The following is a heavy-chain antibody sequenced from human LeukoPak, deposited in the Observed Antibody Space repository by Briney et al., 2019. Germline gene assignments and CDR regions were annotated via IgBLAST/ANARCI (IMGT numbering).Heavy chain of an antibody. Sequence: GGSLRLSCAAYGFTFSSYWMHWVRQAPGKGLVWVSRMNDDGSSTSYADSLKGRFTISRDNAKNTLYLHMSNLRAEDTAVYYCAREGYGPDYYMDVWGKGTTVTVSS. J-gene: IGHJ6*03. V-gene: IGHV3-74*01. D-gene: IGHD5-18*01. CDR3: AREGYGPDYYMDV. CDR2: MNDDGSST. CDR1: GFTFSSYW.